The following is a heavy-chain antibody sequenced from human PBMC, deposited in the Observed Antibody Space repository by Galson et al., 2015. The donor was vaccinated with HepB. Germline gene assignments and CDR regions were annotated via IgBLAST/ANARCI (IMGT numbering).Heavy chain of an antibody. J-gene: IGHJ6*02. CDR3: ARHRNAYYYYAMDV. Sequence: SETLSLTCTVSGVSISSSAYYWSWIRQPPGKGPEWIASIYFSGSTHYTPSLKSRITISADTSKNQFSLRLRPETAADTAVYYCARHRNAYYYYAMDVWGQGTTVTVSS. CDR2: IYFSGST. V-gene: IGHV4-39*01. CDR1: GVSISSSAYY.